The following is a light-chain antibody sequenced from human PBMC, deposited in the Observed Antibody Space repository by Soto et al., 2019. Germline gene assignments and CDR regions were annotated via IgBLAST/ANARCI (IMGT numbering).Light chain of an antibody. J-gene: IGLJ2*01. V-gene: IGLV1-40*01. CDR3: LSFDSSLSVV. CDR2: GNT. CDR1: SSNIGAGYD. Sequence: QAVVTQPPSVSGASGQRVTISCTGSSSNIGAGYDVHWYQQLPGRAPKLLIFGNTNRPSGVPDRFSGSKSGTSASLAITGLQAEDEADYYCLSFDSSLSVVFRGGTKLTVL.